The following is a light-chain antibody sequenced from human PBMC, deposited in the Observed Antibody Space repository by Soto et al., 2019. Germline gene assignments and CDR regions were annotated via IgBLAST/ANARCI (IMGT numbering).Light chain of an antibody. CDR1: QSISSW. J-gene: IGKJ2*01. CDR2: KAS. V-gene: IGKV1-5*03. CDR3: QQYNSYSGYT. Sequence: DIPMTQSPSTLSASVGDRVTITCRASQSISSWLAWYQQKPGKAPNLLIYKASSLGSGVPSRFSGSGSGTDFTLTISSLQPDDFATYYCQQYNSYSGYTFGQGTKLEIK.